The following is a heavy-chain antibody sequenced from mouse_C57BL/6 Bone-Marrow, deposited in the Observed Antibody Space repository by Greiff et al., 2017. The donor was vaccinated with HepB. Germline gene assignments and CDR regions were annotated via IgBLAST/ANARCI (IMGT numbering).Heavy chain of an antibody. CDR1: GYTFTSYG. Sequence: VQGVESGAELARPGASVKLSCKASGYTFTSYGISWVKQRTGQGLEWIGEIYPRSGNTYYNEKFKGKATLTADKSSSTAYMELRSLTSEDSAVYFCARDGYDYGYAMDYWGQGTSVTVSS. CDR3: ARDGYDYGYAMDY. CDR2: IYPRSGNT. V-gene: IGHV1-81*01. D-gene: IGHD2-4*01. J-gene: IGHJ4*01.